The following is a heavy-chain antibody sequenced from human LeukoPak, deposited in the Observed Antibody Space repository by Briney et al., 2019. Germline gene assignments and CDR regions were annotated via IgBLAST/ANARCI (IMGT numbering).Heavy chain of an antibody. V-gene: IGHV4-30-4*01. J-gene: IGHJ3*02. CDR2: IYYSGST. D-gene: IGHD1-26*01. CDR3: ARGDSGCGAFDI. Sequence: SETLSLTCTVSGGSIRSGDFYWSWIRQSPGKGLEWIGYIYYSGSTFYNPSLKSRLTMSVDTSKNQFSLKLNSVTAADTAVYYCARGDSGCGAFDIWGQGTMVTVSS. CDR1: GGSIRSGDFY.